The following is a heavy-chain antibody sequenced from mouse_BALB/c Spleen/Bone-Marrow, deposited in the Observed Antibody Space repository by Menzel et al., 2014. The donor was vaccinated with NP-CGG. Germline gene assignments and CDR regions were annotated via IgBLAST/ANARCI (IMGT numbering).Heavy chain of an antibody. CDR1: GYAFTNYL. CDR2: INPGSGGT. J-gene: IGHJ1*01. Sequence: QVQLKESGAELVRPGTSVKVSCKASGYAFTNYLIEWVKQRPGQGLEWIGVINPGSGGTNYNEKFKGKATLTADKSSSTAYMQHSSLTSDDSAVYFCARELGRWYFDVWGAGTTVTVSS. V-gene: IGHV1-54*01. D-gene: IGHD4-1*01. CDR3: ARELGRWYFDV.